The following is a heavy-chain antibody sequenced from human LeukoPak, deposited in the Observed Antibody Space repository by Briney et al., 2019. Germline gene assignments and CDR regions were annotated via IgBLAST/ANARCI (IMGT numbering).Heavy chain of an antibody. Sequence: PSETLSLTCTVSGGSISSSSYYWGWIRQPPGKGLEWIGSIYYSGSTYYNPSLKSRVTISVDTSKNQFSLKLSSVTAADTAVYYCAGITFGGVIVRDYWGQGTLVTVSS. CDR3: AGITFGGVIVRDY. CDR2: IYYSGST. CDR1: GGSISSSSYY. V-gene: IGHV4-39*07. J-gene: IGHJ4*02. D-gene: IGHD3-16*02.